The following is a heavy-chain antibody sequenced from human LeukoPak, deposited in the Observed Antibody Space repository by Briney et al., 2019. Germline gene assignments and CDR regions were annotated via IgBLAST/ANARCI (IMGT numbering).Heavy chain of an antibody. V-gene: IGHV4-61*02. D-gene: IGHD6-13*01. CDR1: GGSISSGSYY. CDR3: ARHPSFIAAAGGGFDP. Sequence: PSETLSLTCTVSGGSISSGSYYWSWIRQPAGKGLEWIGRIYTSGSTNYNPSLKSRVTISVDTSKNQFSLKLSSVTAADTAVYYCARHPSFIAAAGGGFDPWGQGTLVTVSS. J-gene: IGHJ5*02. CDR2: IYTSGST.